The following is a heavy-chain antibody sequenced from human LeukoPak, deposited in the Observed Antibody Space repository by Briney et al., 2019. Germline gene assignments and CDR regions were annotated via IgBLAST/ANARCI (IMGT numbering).Heavy chain of an antibody. CDR3: AKADTSGYYIFDY. J-gene: IGHJ4*02. D-gene: IGHD3-22*01. CDR2: ISGSGGST. CDR1: GFTVSSNY. Sequence: PGGSLRLSCAASGFTVSSNYMSWVRQAPGKGLEWVSAISGSGGSTYYADSVKGRFTISRDNSKNTLYLQMNTLRAEDTAVYYCAKADTSGYYIFDYWGQGTLVTVSS. V-gene: IGHV3-23*01.